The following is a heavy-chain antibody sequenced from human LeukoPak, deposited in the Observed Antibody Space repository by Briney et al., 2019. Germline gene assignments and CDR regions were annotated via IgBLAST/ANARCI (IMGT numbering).Heavy chain of an antibody. CDR1: GGTFSSYA. CDR2: ITPILGIA. Sequence: ASVKVSCKASGGTFSSYAISWVRQAPGQGLEWMGRITPILGIANYAQKFQGRVTITADKSTSTAYMELSSLRSEDTAMYYCARESYSGNPYFDYWGQGTLVTVSS. V-gene: IGHV1-69*04. D-gene: IGHD4-23*01. J-gene: IGHJ4*02. CDR3: ARESYSGNPYFDY.